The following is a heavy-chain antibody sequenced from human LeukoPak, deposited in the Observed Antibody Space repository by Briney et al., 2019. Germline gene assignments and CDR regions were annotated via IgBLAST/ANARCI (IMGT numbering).Heavy chain of an antibody. CDR3: ARDTATDLEYYFDY. J-gene: IGHJ4*02. CDR1: GFTFSSCA. CDR2: ISYDGSNK. Sequence: PGGSLRLSCAASGFTFSSCAMHWVRQAPGKGLEWVAVISYDGSNKYYADSVKGRFTISRDNSKNTLYLQMNSLRAEDTAVYYCARDTATDLEYYFDYWGQGTLVTVSS. D-gene: IGHD3-3*01. V-gene: IGHV3-30*04.